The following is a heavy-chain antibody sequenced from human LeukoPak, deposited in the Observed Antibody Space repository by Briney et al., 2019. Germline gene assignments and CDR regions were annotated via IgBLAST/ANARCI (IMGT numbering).Heavy chain of an antibody. D-gene: IGHD3-10*01. CDR3: ARATKGYYYGSGSIIYFDY. J-gene: IGHJ4*02. Sequence: SETLSLTCTVSGGSISSYYWSWIRQPAGKGLEWIGRIYTSGSTNYNPSLKSRVTMSVDTSKNQFSLKLSSVTAADTAVYYCARATKGYYYGSGSIIYFDYWGQGTLVTVSS. V-gene: IGHV4-4*07. CDR2: IYTSGST. CDR1: GGSISSYY.